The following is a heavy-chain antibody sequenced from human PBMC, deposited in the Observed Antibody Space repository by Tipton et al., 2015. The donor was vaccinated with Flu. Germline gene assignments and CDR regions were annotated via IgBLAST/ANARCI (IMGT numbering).Heavy chain of an antibody. J-gene: IGHJ4*02. CDR1: GGSFSGYY. V-gene: IGHV4-34*01. CDR3: ASRWKRGVFDY. CDR2: INHSGST. Sequence: TLSLTCAVYGGSFSGYYWSWIRQPPGKGLEWIGEINHSGSTNYNPSLKSRVTISVDTSKNQFARKLSSVTAADTAVYYCASRWKRGVFDYWGQGTLVTVSS. D-gene: IGHD1-1*01.